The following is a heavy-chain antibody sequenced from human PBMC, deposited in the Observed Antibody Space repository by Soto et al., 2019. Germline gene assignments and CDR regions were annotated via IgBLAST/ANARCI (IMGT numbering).Heavy chain of an antibody. D-gene: IGHD5-18*01. Sequence: EVQLVESGGGLVQPGGSLRLSCAASGFTFSSYWMSWVRQAPGKGLEWVANIKQDGSEKYYVDSVKGRFTISRDNAKNSLYLQMNSLRAEDTAVYYCARDMDTAMVGLRFGWFDPWGQGTLVTVSS. J-gene: IGHJ5*02. CDR3: ARDMDTAMVGLRFGWFDP. CDR1: GFTFSSYW. V-gene: IGHV3-7*01. CDR2: IKQDGSEK.